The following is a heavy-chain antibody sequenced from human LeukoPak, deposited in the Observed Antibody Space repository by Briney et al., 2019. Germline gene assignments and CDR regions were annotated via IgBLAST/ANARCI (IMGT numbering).Heavy chain of an antibody. Sequence: GRSLRLSCAASGFTFSSYAMHWVRQAPGKGLEWVAVISYDGSNKYYADSVKGRFTISRDNSKSTLYLQMNSLRAEDTAVYYCARDRGIVVVVAAQFDYWGQGTLVTVSS. CDR3: ARDRGIVVVVAAQFDY. J-gene: IGHJ4*02. CDR1: GFTFSSYA. D-gene: IGHD2-15*01. V-gene: IGHV3-30*04. CDR2: ISYDGSNK.